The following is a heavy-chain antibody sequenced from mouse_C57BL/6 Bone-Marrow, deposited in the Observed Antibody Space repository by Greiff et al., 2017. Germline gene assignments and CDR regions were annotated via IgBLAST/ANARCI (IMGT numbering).Heavy chain of an antibody. CDR3: AKGDYYSSPYALGD. Sequence: QVQLQQPGAELVKPGASVKLSCKASGYTFTSYWMQWVKQRPGQGLEWIGEIDPSASYTNYNQKFKGKATLTVDTSSSTSDMQLSILASDDTAVYYCAKGDYYSSPYALGDWGKGTSVTVSS. D-gene: IGHD1-1*01. J-gene: IGHJ4*01. CDR2: IDPSASYT. V-gene: IGHV1-50*01. CDR1: GYTFTSYW.